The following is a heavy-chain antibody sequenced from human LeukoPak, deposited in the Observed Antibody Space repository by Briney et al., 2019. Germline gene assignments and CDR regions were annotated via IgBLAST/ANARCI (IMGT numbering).Heavy chain of an antibody. V-gene: IGHV3-30-3*01. Sequence: GGSLRLSCAASGFTFSSYAMHWVRQAPGKGLEWVAVISYDGSNKYYVDSVKGRFTISRDNSKNTLYLQMNGLRAEDTAVYYCARGITGTFYYYYGMDVWGQGTTVTVSS. CDR1: GFTFSSYA. J-gene: IGHJ6*02. CDR3: ARGITGTFYYYYGMDV. D-gene: IGHD1-20*01. CDR2: ISYDGSNK.